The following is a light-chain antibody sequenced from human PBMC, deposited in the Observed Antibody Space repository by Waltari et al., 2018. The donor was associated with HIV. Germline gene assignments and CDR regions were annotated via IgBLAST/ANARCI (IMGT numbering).Light chain of an antibody. CDR1: QGIAND. CDR3: LQDYIFPYT. Sequence: AIQMTQSPFSLSASVGDRVTISCRASQGIANDLSWYQHKPGKAPRLLIYGSSTLQSGVSSRFSGGGSDTHFTLTISGLQPEDFATYYCLQDYIFPYTFGQGTTLEI. J-gene: IGKJ2*01. CDR2: GSS. V-gene: IGKV1-6*01.